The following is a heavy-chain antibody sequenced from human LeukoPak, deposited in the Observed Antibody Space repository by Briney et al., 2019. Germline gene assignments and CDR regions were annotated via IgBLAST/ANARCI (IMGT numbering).Heavy chain of an antibody. V-gene: IGHV3-23*01. CDR3: TRSFKPATDWFDP. CDR1: GFTFGSYA. D-gene: IGHD6-25*01. Sequence: GGSLILSCAASGFTFGSYAMSWVRQAPGKGLEWVSAISGSGGSTYYADSVKGRFTISRDNSKNTLYLQMNSLRAEDTAVYYCTRSFKPATDWFDPWGQGTLVTVSS. J-gene: IGHJ5*02. CDR2: ISGSGGST.